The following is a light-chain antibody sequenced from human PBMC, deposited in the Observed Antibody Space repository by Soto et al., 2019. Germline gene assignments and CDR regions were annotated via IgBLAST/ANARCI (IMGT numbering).Light chain of an antibody. CDR3: QTWSTGRV. CDR2: LNSDGSH. V-gene: IGLV4-69*01. Sequence: QPVLTQSPSASASLGASVKLTCTLSSGHSSYAIAWHQQQPEKGPRYLMKLNSDGSHSKGDGIPDRFSGSSSGAERYLTISSLQSEDEADYYCQTWSTGRVFGGGTKLTVL. CDR1: SGHSSYA. J-gene: IGLJ2*01.